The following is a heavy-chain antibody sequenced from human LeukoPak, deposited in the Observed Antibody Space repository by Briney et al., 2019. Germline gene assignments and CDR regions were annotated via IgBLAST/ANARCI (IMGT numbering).Heavy chain of an antibody. D-gene: IGHD6-13*01. J-gene: IGHJ6*02. CDR1: GGSISSYY. Sequence: SETLSLTCTVSGGSISSYYWSWIRQPPGKGLEWIGYIYYSGSTSYNPSLKSRVTISVDTSKNQFSLKLSSVTAADTAVYYCARTLAGYSSVDVWGQGTTVTVSS. CDR2: IYYSGST. CDR3: ARTLAGYSSVDV. V-gene: IGHV4-59*01.